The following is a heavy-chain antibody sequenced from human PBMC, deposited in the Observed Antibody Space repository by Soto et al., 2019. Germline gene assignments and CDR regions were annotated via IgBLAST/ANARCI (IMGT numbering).Heavy chain of an antibody. Sequence: EVQLVESGGGLVKPGGSLRLSCAASGFTFSSYSMNWVRQAPGKGLEWVSSISSSSSYIYYADSVKGRFTISRDNAKNTLYLKMNSLRAEDTAVYYCARDLTSGRGRFDPWGQGTLVTVSS. D-gene: IGHD6-19*01. V-gene: IGHV3-21*01. CDR3: ARDLTSGRGRFDP. CDR1: GFTFSSYS. CDR2: ISSSSSYI. J-gene: IGHJ5*02.